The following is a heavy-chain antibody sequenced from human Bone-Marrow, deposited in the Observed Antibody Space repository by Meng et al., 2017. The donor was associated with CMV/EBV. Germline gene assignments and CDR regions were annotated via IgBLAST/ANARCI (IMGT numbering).Heavy chain of an antibody. Sequence: ASVKVSCKASGYTFTSYDINWVRQAAGQGLEWMGWMNPNSGNTGYAQKFQGRVTMTRNTSISTAYMELSSLRSEDTAVYYCARGRAGYCSSTSCYTGFDYWGQGKLVNVAS. D-gene: IGHD2-2*02. CDR2: MNPNSGNT. CDR1: GYTFTSYD. J-gene: IGHJ4*02. CDR3: ARGRAGYCSSTSCYTGFDY. V-gene: IGHV1-8*01.